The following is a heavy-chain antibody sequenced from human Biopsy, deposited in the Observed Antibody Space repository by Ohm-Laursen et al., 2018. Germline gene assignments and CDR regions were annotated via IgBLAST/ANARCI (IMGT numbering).Heavy chain of an antibody. CDR3: AIKLTGYFHH. Sequence: SVKVSCKTPGGAFSNYGVNWVRQAPGQGLEWLGGNIPILGTGNYAQKFQDRVTVAADTSTSTATMELRSLRSDDTAVYYCAIKLTGYFHHWGQGTLVIVSS. CDR2: NIPILGTG. CDR1: GGAFSNYG. V-gene: IGHV1-69*06. D-gene: IGHD3-9*01. J-gene: IGHJ1*01.